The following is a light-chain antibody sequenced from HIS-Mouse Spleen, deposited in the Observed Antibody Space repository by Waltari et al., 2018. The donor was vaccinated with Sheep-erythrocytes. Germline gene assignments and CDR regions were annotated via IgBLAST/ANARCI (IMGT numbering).Light chain of an antibody. CDR2: DAS. J-gene: IGKJ1*01. V-gene: IGKV1D-13*01. CDR3: QQFNNYPRT. Sequence: GDRVTITCRASQGISSALAWYQQKPGKAPKLLIYDASSLESGVPSRFSGSGSGTEFTLTISSLQPEDFATYYCQQFNNYPRTFGQGTKVEIK. CDR1: QGISSA.